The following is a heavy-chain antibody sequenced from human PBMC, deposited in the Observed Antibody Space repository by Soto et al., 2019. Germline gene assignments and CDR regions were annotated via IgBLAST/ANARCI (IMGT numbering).Heavy chain of an antibody. CDR3: ASQGRMGLGLFLPY. CDR2: ISYDGSNK. CDR1: GFTFSSYA. D-gene: IGHD1-26*01. Sequence: QVQLVESGGGVVQPGRSVRLSCAASGFTFSSYALHWVRQAPGKGLEWVAIISYDGSNKYYADSVKDRFTISTDNSKNTLYLQMNSLRPEDTGVYVCASQGRMGLGLFLPYWGQGTLVTVSS. J-gene: IGHJ4*02. V-gene: IGHV3-30-3*01.